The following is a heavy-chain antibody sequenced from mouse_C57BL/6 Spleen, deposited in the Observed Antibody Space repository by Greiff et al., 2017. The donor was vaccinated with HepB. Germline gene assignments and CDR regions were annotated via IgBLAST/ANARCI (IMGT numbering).Heavy chain of an antibody. J-gene: IGHJ2*01. CDR1: GYSITSGYY. V-gene: IGHV3-6*01. D-gene: IGHD2-4*01. CDR3: ARKDYIAFDY. CDR2: ISYDGSN. Sequence: ESGPGLVKPSQSLSLTCSVTGYSITSGYYWNWIRQFPGNKLEWMGYISYDGSNNYNPSLKNRISITRDTSKNQFFLKLNSVTTEDTATYYCARKDYIAFDYWGQGTTLTVSS.